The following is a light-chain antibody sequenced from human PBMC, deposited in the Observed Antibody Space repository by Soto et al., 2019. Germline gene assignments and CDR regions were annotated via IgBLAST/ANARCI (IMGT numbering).Light chain of an antibody. V-gene: IGLV2-14*01. CDR3: SSYTGSSTPYV. Sequence: QSALTQPASVSGSPGQSITISCTGTSSDVGGYNYVSWYQQHPGKAPKLMIYEVSNRPSGVSNRLSGSKSGNTASLTISGLQAEDEADYYCSSYTGSSTPYVFGTGTKVTVL. CDR2: EVS. CDR1: SSDVGGYNY. J-gene: IGLJ1*01.